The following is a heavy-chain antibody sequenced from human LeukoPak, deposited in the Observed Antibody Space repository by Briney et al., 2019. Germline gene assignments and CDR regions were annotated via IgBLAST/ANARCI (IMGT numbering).Heavy chain of an antibody. CDR1: GGSISSYY. Sequence: SETLSLTCTVSGGSISSYYWSWIRQPPGKGLGWIGYIYYSGSTNYNPSLKSRVTISVDTSKNQFSLKLSSLTAADTAIYYCARGIESYGDYGYWGQGILVTVSS. V-gene: IGHV4-59*01. J-gene: IGHJ4*02. CDR2: IYYSGST. CDR3: ARGIESYGDYGY. D-gene: IGHD4-17*01.